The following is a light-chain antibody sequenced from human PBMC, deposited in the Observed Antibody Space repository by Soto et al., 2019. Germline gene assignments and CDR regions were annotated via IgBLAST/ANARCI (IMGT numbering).Light chain of an antibody. CDR1: SSDVGGYNY. J-gene: IGLJ3*02. CDR2: EVS. Sequence: QSALTQPRSVSGSPGQSVTISCTGTSSDVGGYNYVSWYQQHPGKAPKFLIYEVSRRPFGVPDRFSGSKSGNTASLTVSGLQAEDEADYYCSSHAGSNNLVFGGGTQLTVL. V-gene: IGLV2-8*01. CDR3: SSHAGSNNLV.